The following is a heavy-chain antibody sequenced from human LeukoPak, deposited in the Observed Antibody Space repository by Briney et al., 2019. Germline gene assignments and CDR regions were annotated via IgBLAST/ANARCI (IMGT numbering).Heavy chain of an antibody. D-gene: IGHD1-26*01. Sequence: PGGSLRLSCAASGFTFSSYAMSWVRQAPGKGLEWVSAISGSGGSTYYADSVKGRFTISRDNSKNTLYLQMNSLRAEDTAVYYCAKDLIVGATRSYYYGMDVWGQGTTVIVSS. CDR1: GFTFSSYA. J-gene: IGHJ6*02. CDR2: ISGSGGST. CDR3: AKDLIVGATRSYYYGMDV. V-gene: IGHV3-23*01.